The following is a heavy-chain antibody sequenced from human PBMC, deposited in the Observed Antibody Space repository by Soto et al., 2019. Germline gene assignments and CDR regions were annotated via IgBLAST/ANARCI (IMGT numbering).Heavy chain of an antibody. J-gene: IGHJ6*02. CDR1: GFTFSSYD. Sequence: EVQLVESGGGLVQPGGSLRLSCAASGFTFSSYDMHWVRQATGKGLEWVSAIGTAGDTYYPGSVKGRFTISRENAKNSLYLQMNSLRAGDTAMYYCARVMSNGYYYYYGMDVWGQGTTVTVSS. D-gene: IGHD3-16*01. CDR2: IGTAGDT. CDR3: ARVMSNGYYYYYGMDV. V-gene: IGHV3-13*01.